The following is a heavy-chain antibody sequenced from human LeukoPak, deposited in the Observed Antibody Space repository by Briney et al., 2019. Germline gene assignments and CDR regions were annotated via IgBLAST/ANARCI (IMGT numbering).Heavy chain of an antibody. J-gene: IGHJ5*02. CDR2: IGGIGAST. D-gene: IGHD4-17*01. V-gene: IGHV3-23*01. Sequence: GGSLRLSCAASGFTFSSHAMNWVRQTPGKGLEWVSSIGGIGASTYYADSVKGRFTISRDNSKNTLYLHMNSLRAEDTALYYCAKAAYGDYVNWFDPWGQGILVIVSS. CDR3: AKAAYGDYVNWFDP. CDR1: GFTFSSHA.